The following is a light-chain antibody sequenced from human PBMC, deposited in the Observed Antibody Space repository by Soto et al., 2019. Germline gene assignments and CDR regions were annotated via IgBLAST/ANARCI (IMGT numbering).Light chain of an antibody. V-gene: IGKV3-20*01. CDR3: QQFGRSPPSWT. Sequence: ETVLTQSPGTLSLSPGERATLSCRASQSVSSNYLAWYQQKPGQAPRLLMYGASTRATGIPDRFSGSGSGTDFTRTISRLEPKDFAVYYCQQFGRSPPSWTFGQGTKVEIK. J-gene: IGKJ1*01. CDR2: GAS. CDR1: QSVSSNY.